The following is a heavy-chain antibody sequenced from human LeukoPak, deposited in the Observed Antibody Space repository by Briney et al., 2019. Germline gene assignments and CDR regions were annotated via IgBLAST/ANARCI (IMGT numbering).Heavy chain of an antibody. Sequence: GGSLRLSCAASGFTFSSYGMHWVRQAPGKGLEWVAVIWYDGSNKYYADSVKGRFTISRDNSKNTLYLQMNSLRAEDTAVYYCARARYSGSPDYWGQGTLVTVSS. CDR1: GFTFSSYG. D-gene: IGHD1-26*01. J-gene: IGHJ4*02. CDR3: ARARYSGSPDY. CDR2: IWYDGSNK. V-gene: IGHV3-33*01.